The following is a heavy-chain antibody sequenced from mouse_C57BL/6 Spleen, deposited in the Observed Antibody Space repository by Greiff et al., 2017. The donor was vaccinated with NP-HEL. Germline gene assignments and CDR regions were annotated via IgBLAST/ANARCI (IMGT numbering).Heavy chain of an antibody. J-gene: IGHJ2*01. CDR1: GYTFTDYE. Sequence: QVQLQQSGAELVRPGASVTLSCKASGYTFTDYEMHWVKQTPVHGLEWIGAIDPETGGTAYNQKFKGKAILTADKSSSTAYMELRSLTSEDSAVYYCTTSMVTTRRFDYWGQGTTLTVSS. D-gene: IGHD2-2*01. CDR3: TTSMVTTRRFDY. CDR2: IDPETGGT. V-gene: IGHV1-15*01.